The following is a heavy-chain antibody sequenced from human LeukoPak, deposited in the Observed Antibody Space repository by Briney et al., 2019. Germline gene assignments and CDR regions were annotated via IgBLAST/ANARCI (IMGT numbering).Heavy chain of an antibody. Sequence: PSETLSLTCTVSGGSISSGGYYWSWIRQHPGKGLEWIGYIYYSGSTYYNPPLKSRVTISVDTSKNQFSLKLSSVTAADTAVYYCARDRGPPRGYSYGLDYWGQGTLVTVSS. CDR3: ARDRGPPRGYSYGLDY. V-gene: IGHV4-31*03. CDR1: GGSISSGGYY. J-gene: IGHJ4*02. D-gene: IGHD5-18*01. CDR2: IYYSGST.